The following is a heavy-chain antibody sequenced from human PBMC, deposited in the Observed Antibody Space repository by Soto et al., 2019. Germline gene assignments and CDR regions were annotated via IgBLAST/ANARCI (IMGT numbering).Heavy chain of an antibody. CDR1: GFSLTTSGVG. CDR3: VTSGPTGNWFDP. CDR2: IYWDDDK. J-gene: IGHJ5*02. Sequence: SGPTLVNPTQTLTLTCTFSGFSLTTSGVGVGWIRQPPGKALEWLAVIYWDDDKRYSPSLKSRFTITKDTSKNRVVLTMTNMDPVDTATYYCVTSGPTGNWFDPWGQGTLVTVSS. V-gene: IGHV2-5*02. D-gene: IGHD3-10*01.